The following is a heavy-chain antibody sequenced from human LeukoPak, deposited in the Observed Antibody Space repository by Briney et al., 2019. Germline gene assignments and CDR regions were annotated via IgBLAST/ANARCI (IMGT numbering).Heavy chain of an antibody. J-gene: IGHJ6*04. V-gene: IGHV3-48*03. CDR3: AELGITMIGGV. Sequence: GGCLRLSCAASGFTFSSYEMNWVRQAPGKGLEWVSYISSSGSTIYYADSVKGRFTISRDNAKNSLYLQMNSLRAEDTAVYYCAELGITMIGGVWGKGTTVIISS. D-gene: IGHD3-10*02. CDR2: ISSSGSTI. CDR1: GFTFSSYE.